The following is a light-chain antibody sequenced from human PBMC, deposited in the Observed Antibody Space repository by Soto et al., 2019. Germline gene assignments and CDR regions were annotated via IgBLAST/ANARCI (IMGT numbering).Light chain of an antibody. CDR1: QDISNY. CDR3: QQYDNLPLT. J-gene: IGKJ4*01. Sequence: DIQMTQSPSSLSAFVGDRVTITCQASQDISNYLNWYQQKPGKAPKLLIYDASNLQTGVTSRFSGSGSGTDFTFSISSLQPEDIATYYCQQYDNLPLTFGGGTKVEIK. V-gene: IGKV1-33*01. CDR2: DAS.